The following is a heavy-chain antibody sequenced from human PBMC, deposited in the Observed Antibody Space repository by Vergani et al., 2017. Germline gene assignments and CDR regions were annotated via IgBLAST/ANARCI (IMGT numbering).Heavy chain of an antibody. CDR2: INPNSGGA. V-gene: IGHV1-2*02. Sequence: QVQLVQSGAEVKKPGASVKVSCKASGYTFTGYFIHWVRQAPGQGLEWMGWINPNSGGANYAQKFQGRVTMTRDTSIGTAYMELSSLIIDDTAVYYCARDFGWLRLSNWFDPWGQGTLVTVSS. D-gene: IGHD5-12*01. CDR3: ARDFGWLRLSNWFDP. CDR1: GYTFTGYF. J-gene: IGHJ5*02.